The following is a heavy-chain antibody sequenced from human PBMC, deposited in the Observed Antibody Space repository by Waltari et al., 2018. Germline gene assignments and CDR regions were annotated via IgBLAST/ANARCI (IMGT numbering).Heavy chain of an antibody. Sequence: QVQLVQSGAEVKKPGSSVKVSCKASGGTFSSYAISWVRQAPGQGLEWMGRIIPIFGTANYAQKFQGRVTITADKSTSTAYMELSSLRSEDTAVYYCARSGAPLAAGTKVFDYWGQGTLVTVSS. V-gene: IGHV1-69*08. CDR1: GGTFSSYA. CDR2: IIPIFGTA. J-gene: IGHJ4*02. D-gene: IGHD6-13*01. CDR3: ARSGAPLAAGTKVFDY.